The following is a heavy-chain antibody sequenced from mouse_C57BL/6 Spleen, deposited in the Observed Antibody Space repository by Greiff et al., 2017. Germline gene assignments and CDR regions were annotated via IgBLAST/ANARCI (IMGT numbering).Heavy chain of an antibody. CDR1: GYTFTSYW. D-gene: IGHD4-1*01. Sequence: QVQLQQPGTELVKPGASVKLSCKASGYTFTSYWMHWVKQRPGQGLEWIGNITPSTGGTNYTEKFKSKATLTVDKSSSTAYMQLSSLTSEDSAVYYCARLGYWDYLDYWGQGTTLTVSS. CDR3: ARLGYWDYLDY. V-gene: IGHV1-53*01. CDR2: ITPSTGGT. J-gene: IGHJ2*01.